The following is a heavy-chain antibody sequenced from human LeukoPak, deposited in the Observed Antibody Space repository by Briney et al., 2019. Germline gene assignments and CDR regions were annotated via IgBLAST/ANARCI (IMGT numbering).Heavy chain of an antibody. J-gene: IGHJ3*02. CDR1: GGTFSGYS. V-gene: IGHV4-34*01. Sequence: SETLSLTCAVYGGTFSGYSRSWIRQAPGKGLEWLGEINHSGSTNYNPSLKRPVTKSVDTTNNQFYMKLSYVTAADTAVYYCASLWPYQLSAFDIWGQGTMVTVSS. CDR2: INHSGST. CDR3: ASLWPYQLSAFDI. D-gene: IGHD2-2*01.